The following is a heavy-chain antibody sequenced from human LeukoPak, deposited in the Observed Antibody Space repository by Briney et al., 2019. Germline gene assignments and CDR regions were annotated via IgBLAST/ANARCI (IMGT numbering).Heavy chain of an antibody. CDR1: GFTVSSNS. CDR2: IYSGGNT. V-gene: IGHV3-53*01. J-gene: IGHJ4*02. Sequence: GGSLRLSCTVSGFTVSSNSMSWVRQAPGKGLEWVSFIYSGGNTHNSDSVKGRFTISRDNSKNTLYLQINSLRAEDTAVYYCARRAGDYSHPYDYWGQGTPVTVSS. D-gene: IGHD3-22*01. CDR3: ARRAGDYSHPYDY.